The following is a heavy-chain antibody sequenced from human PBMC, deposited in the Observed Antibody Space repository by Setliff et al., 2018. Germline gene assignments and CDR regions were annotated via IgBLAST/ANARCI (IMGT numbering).Heavy chain of an antibody. J-gene: IGHJ4*02. D-gene: IGHD1-1*01. V-gene: IGHV4-59*12. Sequence: SETLSLTCTVSDGSLSTYYWSWIRQPPGKGLEWIGSIYYSVSTYYNPSLKSRVTISVDTSKNQFSLKVRSVTAADTAVYYCARDMGSNNSPEDFDYWGRGTLVTVSS. CDR3: ARDMGSNNSPEDFDY. CDR1: DGSLSTYY. CDR2: IYYSVST.